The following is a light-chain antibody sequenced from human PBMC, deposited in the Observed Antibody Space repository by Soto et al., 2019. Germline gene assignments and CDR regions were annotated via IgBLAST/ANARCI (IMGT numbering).Light chain of an antibody. Sequence: EIVLTQSPGTLSLSPGESATLSCRASQSVSSTYLAWYQQKPGQAPRLLIYDASSRATGIPDRFSGSGSGTDFTLTISRLEPEDFAMYYCQQYGRSPDLFTFGPGTKVDIK. J-gene: IGKJ3*01. CDR1: QSVSSTY. CDR3: QQYGRSPDLFT. V-gene: IGKV3-20*01. CDR2: DAS.